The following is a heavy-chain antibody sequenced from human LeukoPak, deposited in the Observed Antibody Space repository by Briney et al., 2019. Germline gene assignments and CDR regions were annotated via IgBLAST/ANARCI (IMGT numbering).Heavy chain of an antibody. CDR3: ASSDHATKAPCGDCLPLDY. CDR2: IIPIFGTA. J-gene: IGHJ4*02. D-gene: IGHD2-21*02. CDR1: GGTFSSYA. V-gene: IGHV1-69*05. Sequence: GSSVKVSCKASGGTFSSYAISWVRQAPGQGLEWMGRIIPIFGTANYAQKFQGRVTITTDESTSTAYMELSSLRSEDTAVYYCASSDHATKAPCGDCLPLDYWGQGTLVTVSS.